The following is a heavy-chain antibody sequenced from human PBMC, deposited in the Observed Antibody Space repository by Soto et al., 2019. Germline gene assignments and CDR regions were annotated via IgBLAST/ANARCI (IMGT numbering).Heavy chain of an antibody. V-gene: IGHV3-30*18. CDR2: ISYDGSNK. CDR1: GFTFSSYG. J-gene: IGHJ3*02. CDR3: AKDPGSPESGGAFDI. D-gene: IGHD1-26*01. Sequence: QVQRVESGGGVVQPGRSLRLSCAASGFTFSSYGKHWVRQAPGKGLEWVAVISYDGSNKYYADSVKGRFTISRDNSKNTLYLQMNRLRAEDTAVYYCAKDPGSPESGGAFDIWGQRTMVTVSS.